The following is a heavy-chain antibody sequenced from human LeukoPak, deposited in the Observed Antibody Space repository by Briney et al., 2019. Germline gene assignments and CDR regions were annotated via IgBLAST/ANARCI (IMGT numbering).Heavy chain of an antibody. V-gene: IGHV1-2*02. CDR2: INPNSGGT. CDR1: GYIFTGYY. CDR3: AREWKQQLVGAFDI. Sequence: ASVKVSCKASGYIFTGYYMHWVRQAPGQGLEWMGWINPNSGGTNYAQKFQGRVTMTRDTSISTAYMELSRLRSDDTAVYYCAREWKQQLVGAFDIWGQGTMVTVSS. D-gene: IGHD6-13*01. J-gene: IGHJ3*02.